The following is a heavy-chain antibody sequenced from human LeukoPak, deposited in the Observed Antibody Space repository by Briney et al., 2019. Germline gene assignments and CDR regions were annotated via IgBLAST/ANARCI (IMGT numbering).Heavy chain of an antibody. CDR3: ARTPCSGGSCYPDY. V-gene: IGHV4-59*01. J-gene: IGHJ4*02. CDR2: IYYSGST. D-gene: IGHD2-15*01. Sequence: SETLSLTCTVSGGSISSYYWSWIRQPPGKGLEWIGYIYYSGSTDYNPSLKSRVTISVDTSKNQFSLKLSSVTAADTAVYFYARTPCSGGSCYPDYWGQGTLVTVSS. CDR1: GGSISSYY.